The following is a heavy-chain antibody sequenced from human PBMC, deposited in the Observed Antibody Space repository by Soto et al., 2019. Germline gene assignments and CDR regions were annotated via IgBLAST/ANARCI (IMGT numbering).Heavy chain of an antibody. J-gene: IGHJ5*01. Sequence: PETLSLTCAAYGGSFSGYYWTWIRQPPGKGLEWVGDINHSGRVNYSPSLKSRVTISLDTSKNQFSLTLSAVTAADTAMYYCSTRAYDTNGYYRFDPWGQGTLVTVSS. CDR2: INHSGRV. CDR1: GGSFSGYY. V-gene: IGHV4-34*01. D-gene: IGHD3-22*01. CDR3: STRAYDTNGYYRFDP.